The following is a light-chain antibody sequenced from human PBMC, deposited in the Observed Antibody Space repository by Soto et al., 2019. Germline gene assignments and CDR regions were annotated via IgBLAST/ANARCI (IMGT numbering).Light chain of an antibody. CDR1: SSDVGSYNL. Sequence: QSALTQPASVSGSPGQSINISCTGTSSDVGSYNLVSWYQQHPGKAPKLMIYEGSKRPSGVSNRFSGSKSGNTASLTISGLQAEDEADYYCCSYAGSSTLYVFGTGTKVTVL. V-gene: IGLV2-23*01. CDR2: EGS. CDR3: CSYAGSSTLYV. J-gene: IGLJ1*01.